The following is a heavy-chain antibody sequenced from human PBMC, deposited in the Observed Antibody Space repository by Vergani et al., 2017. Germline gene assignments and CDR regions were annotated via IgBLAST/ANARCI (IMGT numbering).Heavy chain of an antibody. CDR3: ARKNSGYDYYYFDY. CDR1: GGSISSSSYY. Sequence: QLQLQESGPGLVKPSETLSLTCTVSGGSISSSSYYWGWIRQPRGKGLEWIGSIYYSGSTYYNPSLKSRVTISVDTSKNQFSLKLSSVTAADTAVYYCARKNSGYDYYYFDYWGQGTLVSVSS. J-gene: IGHJ4*02. CDR2: IYYSGST. D-gene: IGHD5-12*01. V-gene: IGHV4-39*01.